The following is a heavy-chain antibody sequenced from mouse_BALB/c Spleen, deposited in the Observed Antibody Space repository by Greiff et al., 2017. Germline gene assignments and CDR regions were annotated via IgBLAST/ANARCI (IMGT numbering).Heavy chain of an antibody. CDR3: ARPTMITGFAY. CDR2: IDPANGNT. CDR1: GFNIKDTY. V-gene: IGHV14-3*02. J-gene: IGHJ2*01. Sequence: VQLQQSGAELVKPGASVKLSCTASGFNIKDTYMHWVKQRPEQGLEWIGRIDPANGNTKYDPKFQGKATITADTSSNTAYLQLSSLTSEDTAVYYCARPTMITGFAYWGQGTTLTVSS. D-gene: IGHD2-4*01.